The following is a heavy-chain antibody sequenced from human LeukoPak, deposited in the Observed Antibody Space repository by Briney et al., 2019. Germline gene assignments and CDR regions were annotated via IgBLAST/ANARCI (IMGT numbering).Heavy chain of an antibody. CDR1: GGSISSSNG. D-gene: IGHD3-10*01. V-gene: IGHV4-4*02. Sequence: SETLSLTCTVSGGSISSSNGWSWVRQPPGKGLEWIGEIYHSGSTNYNPSLKSRVTISVDKSKNQFSLKLSSVTAADTAVYYCARLYYYGSGSYTYNWFDPWGQGTLVTVSS. CDR2: IYHSGST. CDR3: ARLYYYGSGSYTYNWFDP. J-gene: IGHJ5*02.